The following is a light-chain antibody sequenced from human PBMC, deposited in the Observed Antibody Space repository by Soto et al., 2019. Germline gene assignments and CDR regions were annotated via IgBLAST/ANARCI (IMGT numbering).Light chain of an antibody. V-gene: IGKV1-9*01. CDR2: AAS. J-gene: IGKJ1*01. CDR3: QQLNSYPVT. CDR1: QGISSY. Sequence: DIQLTQSPSFLSASVGDRVTITCRASQGISSYLAWYQQKPGKAPKLLIYAASTLQSGVPSRFSGSGSGTEFTLTSSSPQPEDFATYSCQQLNSYPVTFGQGTKVEIK.